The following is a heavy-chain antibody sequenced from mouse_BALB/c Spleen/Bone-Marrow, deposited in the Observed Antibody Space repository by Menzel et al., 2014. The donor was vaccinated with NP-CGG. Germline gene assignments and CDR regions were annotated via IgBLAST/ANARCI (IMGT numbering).Heavy chain of an antibody. CDR3: ARDKGRVFFDY. V-gene: IGHV7-3*02. Sequence: VQLKESGGGLVQPGGSLRLSCATSGFTFTDYYMNWVRQPPGKALEWLGFIRNKANGYTTEYSASVKSRFTISRDNSQNILYLQMNTLRAADSATYYCARDKGRVFFDYWGQGTTLTVSS. CDR1: GFTFTDYY. J-gene: IGHJ2*01. CDR2: IRNKANGYTT.